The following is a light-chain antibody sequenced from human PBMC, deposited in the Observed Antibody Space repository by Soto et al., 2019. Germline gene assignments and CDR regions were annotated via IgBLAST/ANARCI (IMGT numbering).Light chain of an antibody. CDR3: QQYGSSGT. CDR1: HSISTY. CDR2: AAS. J-gene: IGKJ1*01. V-gene: IGKV1-39*01. Sequence: DIQMTQSPSSLSASVGDRVTITCRASHSISTYLNWYHQKQGKAPDLLIYAASSLQSGVPSRFSGSGSGTDFTLTISRLEPEDFAVYYCQQYGSSGTFGQGTKVEIK.